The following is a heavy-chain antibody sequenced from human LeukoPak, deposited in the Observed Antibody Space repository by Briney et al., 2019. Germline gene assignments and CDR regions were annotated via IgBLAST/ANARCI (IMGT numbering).Heavy chain of an antibody. CDR3: VRTWGSGYSAPPGD. CDR1: GFPFNKYG. V-gene: IGHV3-30*03. CDR2: ISYDGSED. D-gene: IGHD6-13*01. J-gene: IGHJ4*02. Sequence: PGGSLGLSCAASGFPFNKYGMLWVRQAPGKGLDWLAVISYDGSEDYYADSVKGRFTISRDNSKNTLYLQMNSLGAEDTAVYYCVRTWGSGYSAPPGDWGQGSLVTVSS.